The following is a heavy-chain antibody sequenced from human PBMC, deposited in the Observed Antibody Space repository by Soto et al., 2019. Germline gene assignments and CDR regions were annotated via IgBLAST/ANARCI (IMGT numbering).Heavy chain of an antibody. J-gene: IGHJ5*02. CDR2: ITSSSSHI. Sequence: GGSLRLSCAASGFTFNTYSMTWVRQAPGKGLEWVSHITSSSSHIYYADSVKGRFTISRDNAKNSLYLQMSSLRVEDTAVYYCARDLGIRATVTLDHWGQGTPVTVPQ. CDR1: GFTFNTYS. CDR3: ARDLGIRATVTLDH. V-gene: IGHV3-21*06. D-gene: IGHD4-17*01.